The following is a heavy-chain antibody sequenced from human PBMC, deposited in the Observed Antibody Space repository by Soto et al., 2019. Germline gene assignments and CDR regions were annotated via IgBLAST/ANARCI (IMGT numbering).Heavy chain of an antibody. J-gene: IGHJ3*02. Sequence: EVQLVESGGGLVQPGGSLRLSCAASGFTLRTYWMHWVRQAPGKGLVWVSRINSDGSSTSYADSVKGRFTISRDNAKNTLYLQMNSLRADDTAVYYCAREYYDTSPYPQTDAYDIWGQGTMFTVAS. V-gene: IGHV3-74*01. CDR3: AREYYDTSPYPQTDAYDI. D-gene: IGHD3-16*01. CDR1: GFTLRTYW. CDR2: INSDGSST.